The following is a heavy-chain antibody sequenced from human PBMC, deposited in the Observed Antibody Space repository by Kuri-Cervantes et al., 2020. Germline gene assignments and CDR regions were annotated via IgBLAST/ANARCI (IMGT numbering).Heavy chain of an antibody. Sequence: LRLSCAISGDSVSSNSAAWNWIRQSPSGGLEWLGRTYYRSKWYNDYAVSVKSRITINPDTSKNQFSLQLNSVTPEDTAVYYCAREHYGMDVWGQGTTVTVSS. CDR3: AREHYGMDV. J-gene: IGHJ6*02. CDR2: TYYRSKWYN. CDR1: GDSVSSNSAA. V-gene: IGHV6-1*01.